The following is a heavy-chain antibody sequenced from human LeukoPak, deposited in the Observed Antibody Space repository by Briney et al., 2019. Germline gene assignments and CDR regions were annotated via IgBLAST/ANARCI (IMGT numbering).Heavy chain of an antibody. D-gene: IGHD3-10*01. CDR1: GFTVSSNY. Sequence: PGGSLRLSCAASGFTVSSNYMSWVRQAPGKGLEWVSVIYSGGSTYYADSVKGRFTISRDNSKNTLYLQMNSLRAEDTAVYYCARVYSGSYMDYWGQGTLVTVSS. CDR2: IYSGGST. V-gene: IGHV3-53*01. CDR3: ARVYSGSYMDY. J-gene: IGHJ4*02.